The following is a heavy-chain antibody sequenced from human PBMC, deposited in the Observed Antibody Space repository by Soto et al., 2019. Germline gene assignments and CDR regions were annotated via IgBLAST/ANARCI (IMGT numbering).Heavy chain of an antibody. CDR3: ARHTDYYDSSGLAHFDY. Sequence: PGESLKISCKGSGYSFTSYWMSWVRQMPGKGLEWMGRIDPSDSYTNYSPSFQGHVTISADKSISTAYLQWSSLKASDTAMYYCARHTDYYDSSGLAHFDYWGQGTLVTVSS. V-gene: IGHV5-10-1*01. D-gene: IGHD3-22*01. J-gene: IGHJ4*02. CDR1: GYSFTSYW. CDR2: IDPSDSYT.